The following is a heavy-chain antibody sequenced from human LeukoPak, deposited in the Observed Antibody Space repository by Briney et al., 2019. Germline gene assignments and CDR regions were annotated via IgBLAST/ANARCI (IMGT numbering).Heavy chain of an antibody. CDR3: ARVSGPGMNEYFHL. CDR1: GFTFSEAW. J-gene: IGHJ1*01. Sequence: GGSLRLSCAASGFTFSEAWIHWVRQAPGKGLVWVSRINNDGSTTRYADSVKGRFTISRDNAKNTLYLQMNSLRAEDTAVYYCARVSGPGMNEYFHLWGQGNLVTVSS. D-gene: IGHD3-10*01. CDR2: INNDGSTT. V-gene: IGHV3-74*01.